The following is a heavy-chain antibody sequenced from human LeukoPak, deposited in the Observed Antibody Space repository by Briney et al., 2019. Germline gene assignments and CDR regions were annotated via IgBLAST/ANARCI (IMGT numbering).Heavy chain of an antibody. Sequence: SETLSLTCTVSGGSISSSSYYWGWIRQPPGKGLEWIGSIYHSGSTYYNPSLKSRVTISVDTSKNQFSLKLSSVTAADTAVYYCARGVGWLQLGYWGQGTLVTVSS. CDR1: GGSISSSSYY. CDR3: ARGVGWLQLGY. D-gene: IGHD5-24*01. V-gene: IGHV4-39*07. J-gene: IGHJ4*02. CDR2: IYHSGST.